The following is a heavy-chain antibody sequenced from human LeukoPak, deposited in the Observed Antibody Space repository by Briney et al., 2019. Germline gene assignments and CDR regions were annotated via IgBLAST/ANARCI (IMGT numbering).Heavy chain of an antibody. CDR2: IYYISNT. D-gene: IGHD1-26*01. Sequence: SETLSLTCTVSGVSVGSAGYYWSWIRQPPGGGLEWIGYIYYISNTNYNPSLKSRVTMSLNPSGNQFSLKLNSVTAAATAMYYCARTQSQSGSYRYYLGYWGQGTLVTVSS. CDR3: ARTQSQSGSYRYYLGY. J-gene: IGHJ4*02. CDR1: GVSVGSAGYY. V-gene: IGHV4-61*08.